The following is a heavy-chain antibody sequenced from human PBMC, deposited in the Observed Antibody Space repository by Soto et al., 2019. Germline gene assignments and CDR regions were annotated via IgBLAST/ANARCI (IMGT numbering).Heavy chain of an antibody. D-gene: IGHD2-2*01. J-gene: IGHJ5*02. Sequence: QVQLVQSGAEVKKPGSSVKVSCKASGGTFSSYAISWVRQAPGQGLEWMGGIIPIFGTANYAQKFQGRVTITADESTCTAYMELSSLRSEDTAVYYCARGRYCISTSCKNWFDPWGQGTLVTVSS. CDR2: IIPIFGTA. V-gene: IGHV1-69*12. CDR1: GGTFSSYA. CDR3: ARGRYCISTSCKNWFDP.